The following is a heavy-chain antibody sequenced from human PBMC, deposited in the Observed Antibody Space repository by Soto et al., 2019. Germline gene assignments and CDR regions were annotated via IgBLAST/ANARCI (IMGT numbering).Heavy chain of an antibody. CDR1: GGSFSGYF. CDR3: ARVTVGRSSSWFAY. J-gene: IGHJ5*01. V-gene: IGHV4-34*01. CDR2: LHHIGST. Sequence: QVQLQQWGAGLLKPSETLSLTCAVYGGSFSGYFWSWIRQPPGKGLEWIGELHHIGSTNYNPSLKSRVTISVDTSKNQFSLKLSSVTAADTASYYCARVTVGRSSSWFAYWGQGTLVTVSS. D-gene: IGHD6-13*01.